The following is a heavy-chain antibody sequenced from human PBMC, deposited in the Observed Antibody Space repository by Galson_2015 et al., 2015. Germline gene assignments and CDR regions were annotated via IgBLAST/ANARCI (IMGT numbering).Heavy chain of an antibody. CDR3: ARGHTIFGVVPGAFDI. J-gene: IGHJ3*02. CDR2: IYHSGST. Sequence: TLSLTCAVSGGSISSGGYSWSWIRQPPGKGLEWIGYIYHSGSTYYNPSLKSRVTISVDRSKNQFSLKLSSVTAADTAVYYCARGHTIFGVVPGAFDIWGQGTMVTVSS. CDR1: GGSISSGGYS. V-gene: IGHV4-30-2*01. D-gene: IGHD3-3*01.